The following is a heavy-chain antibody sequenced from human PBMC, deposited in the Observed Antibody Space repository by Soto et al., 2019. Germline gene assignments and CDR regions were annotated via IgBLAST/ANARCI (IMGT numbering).Heavy chain of an antibody. CDR2: ISSSSSTI. J-gene: IGHJ4*02. CDR1: GFTFSSYS. Sequence: EVQLVESGGGLVQPGGSLRLSCAASGFTFSSYSMNWVRLAPGKGLECVSYISSSSSTIYYADSVKGRFTISRDNAKDSLHLQMNSLRAEDTAVYYCAPHSGYYDYWGQGTLVTVSS. D-gene: IGHD3-22*01. V-gene: IGHV3-48*01. CDR3: APHSGYYDY.